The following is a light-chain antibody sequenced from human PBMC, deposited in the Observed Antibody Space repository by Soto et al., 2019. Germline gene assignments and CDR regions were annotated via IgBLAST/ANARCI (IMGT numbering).Light chain of an antibody. J-gene: IGKJ1*01. Sequence: DIQMTQSPSTLSPSVGDRVTITCRASSDISIWLAWYQQKPGQAPKLLIYRASTLETGVPSRFSGGGSGTEFTLTISSLQPDDFATYYCQQYTSVPWTFGQGTRVEVK. CDR1: SDISIW. CDR3: QQYTSVPWT. CDR2: RAS. V-gene: IGKV1-5*03.